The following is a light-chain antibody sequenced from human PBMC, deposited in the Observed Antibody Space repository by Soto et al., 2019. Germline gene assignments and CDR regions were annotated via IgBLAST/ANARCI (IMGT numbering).Light chain of an antibody. CDR1: QSISNY. CDR2: AAS. Sequence: DIQMTQSPSSLSASVGDRVTITCRASQSISNYLNWYQQKPGRAPKLLIYAASTLQSGVPSRFSGSGSGTDFTLTISSLQPEDVATYYCQKCGIAPFTFGGGTKVDIK. J-gene: IGKJ4*01. V-gene: IGKV1-27*01. CDR3: QKCGIAPFT.